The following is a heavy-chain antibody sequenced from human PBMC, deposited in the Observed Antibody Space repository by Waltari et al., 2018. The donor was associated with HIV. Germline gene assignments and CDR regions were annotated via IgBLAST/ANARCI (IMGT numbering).Heavy chain of an antibody. CDR1: KFTFSSYA. J-gene: IGHJ3*02. Sequence: EVQLLESGGGLVQPGGSLRLSCVASKFTFSSYAMSWVRQAPGKGLEWVSAISSGGTNTYYAASVKGRFTISRDNSKNTLYLQMKSLRAEDTALYYCAKLYSSGWLDAFDIWGQGTMVTVSS. D-gene: IGHD6-19*01. V-gene: IGHV3-23*01. CDR2: ISSGGTNT. CDR3: AKLYSSGWLDAFDI.